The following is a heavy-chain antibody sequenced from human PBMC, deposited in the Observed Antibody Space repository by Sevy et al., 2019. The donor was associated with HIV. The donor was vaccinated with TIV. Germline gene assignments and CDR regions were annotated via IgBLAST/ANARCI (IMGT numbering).Heavy chain of an antibody. J-gene: IGHJ4*02. V-gene: IGHV1-8*01. D-gene: IGHD6-13*01. CDR3: ARIVAAAGKGFEFPDY. CDR2: MNPNSGNT. Sequence: ASVKVSCQASGYTFTSYDINWVRQATGQGLEWMGWMNPNSGNTGYAQKFQGRVTMTRNTSINTAYMELSSLRSEDTAVYYCARIVAAAGKGFEFPDYWGQGIPVTVSS. CDR1: GYTFTSYD.